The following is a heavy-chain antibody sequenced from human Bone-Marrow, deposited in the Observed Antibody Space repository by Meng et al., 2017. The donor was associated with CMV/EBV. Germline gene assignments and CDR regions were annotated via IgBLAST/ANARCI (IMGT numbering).Heavy chain of an antibody. CDR2: ISSSSSYI. D-gene: IGHD4-17*01. J-gene: IGHJ3*02. CDR1: GFTFSSYS. V-gene: IGHV3-21*01. CDR3: ARGDYGGGAFDI. Sequence: GGSLRLSCAASGFTFSSYSMNWVRQAPGKGLEWVSSISSSSSYIYYADSVKGRFTISRDNAKTSLYLQMDSLRAEDTAVYYCARGDYGGGAFDIWGQGTMVTVSS.